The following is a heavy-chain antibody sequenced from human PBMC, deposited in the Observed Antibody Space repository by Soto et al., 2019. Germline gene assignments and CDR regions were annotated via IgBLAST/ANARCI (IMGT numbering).Heavy chain of an antibody. CDR1: GGSISSYY. D-gene: IGHD3-10*01. CDR3: ARFRPDYGPYYFDY. Sequence: SETLSLTCTVSGGSISSYYWSWIRQPPGKGLEWIGYIYYSGSTNYNPSLKSRVAISVDTSKNQFSLKLSSVTAADTAVYYCARFRPDYGPYYFDYWGQGTLVTVSS. V-gene: IGHV4-59*01. CDR2: IYYSGST. J-gene: IGHJ4*02.